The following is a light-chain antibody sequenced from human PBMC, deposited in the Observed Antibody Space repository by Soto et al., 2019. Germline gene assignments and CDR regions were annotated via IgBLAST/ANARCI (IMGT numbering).Light chain of an antibody. CDR2: GAS. J-gene: IGKJ1*01. V-gene: IGKV3-15*01. CDR1: QSVSSN. Sequence: EIVMTQSPATLSVSPGERATLSCRASQSVSSNLAWYQQKPGQAPRLLIYGASTRASGIPARFSGSGSGTEVTLTIRSLQSEDFAVYYCLHYNNWRRTFGEGTKGEIK. CDR3: LHYNNWRRT.